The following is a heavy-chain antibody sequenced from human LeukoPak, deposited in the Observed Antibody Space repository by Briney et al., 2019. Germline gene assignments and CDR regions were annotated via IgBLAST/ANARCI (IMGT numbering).Heavy chain of an antibody. J-gene: IGHJ5*02. CDR2: IYYSGST. V-gene: IGHV4-39*07. CDR1: GGSISSSSYY. CDR3: ARGRDGYVGP. D-gene: IGHD5-24*01. Sequence: SETLSLTCTVSGGSISSSSYYWGWIRQPPGKGLEWIGSIYYSGSTYYNPSLKSRVTISVDTSKNQFSLKLSSVTAADTAVYYCARGRDGYVGPWGQGTLVTVSS.